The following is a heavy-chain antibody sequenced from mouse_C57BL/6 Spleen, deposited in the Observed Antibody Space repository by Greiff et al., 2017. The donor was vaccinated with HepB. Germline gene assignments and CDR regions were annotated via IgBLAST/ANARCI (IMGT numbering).Heavy chain of an antibody. D-gene: IGHD4-1*01. CDR2: IYPRSGNT. V-gene: IGHV1-81*01. J-gene: IGHJ3*01. Sequence: VQLQQSGAELARPGASVKLSCKASGYTFTSYGISWVKQRTGQGLEWIGEIYPRSGNTYYNEKFKGKATLTADKSSSTAYMELRSLTSEDSAVYFCARGGTGAAWFAYWGQGTLVTVSA. CDR3: ARGGTGAAWFAY. CDR1: GYTFTSYG.